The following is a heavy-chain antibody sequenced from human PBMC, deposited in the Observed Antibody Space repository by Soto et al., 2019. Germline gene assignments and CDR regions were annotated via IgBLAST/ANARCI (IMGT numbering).Heavy chain of an antibody. V-gene: IGHV3-48*02. CDR1: GFTFSSYS. J-gene: IGHJ4*02. Sequence: EVQLVESGGGLVQPGGFLRLSCAASGFTFSSYSMNWVRQAPGKGLEWVSYISSSSSTIYYADSVKGRFTISRDNAKNSLYLQMNSLRDEDTAVYYCARPRTPLTGTGDYWGQGTLVTVSS. CDR2: ISSSSSTI. D-gene: IGHD1-20*01. CDR3: ARPRTPLTGTGDY.